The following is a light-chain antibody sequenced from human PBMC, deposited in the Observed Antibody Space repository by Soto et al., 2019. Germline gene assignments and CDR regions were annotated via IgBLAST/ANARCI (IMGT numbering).Light chain of an antibody. CDR3: QQYDNFPRAIN. Sequence: DIQMNQSPSSQSAHVGDRVTIACPESQDISNYLHWYQQKPGKAPKLLIYDASNLETGVPSRFSGSGSGTDFTFTISSLQPEDIATYYCQQYDNFPRAINFGQGTRLVIK. CDR1: QDISNY. J-gene: IGKJ5*01. CDR2: DAS. V-gene: IGKV1-33*01.